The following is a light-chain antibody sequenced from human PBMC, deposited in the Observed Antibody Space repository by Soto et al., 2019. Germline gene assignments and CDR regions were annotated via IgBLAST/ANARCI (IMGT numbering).Light chain of an antibody. CDR2: AAS. CDR1: QSISSY. CDR3: QQSYSTPPT. V-gene: IGKV1-39*01. Sequence: DIQMTQSPSSLSASVGDRVTITCRASQSISSYLNWYQQKPGKAPKLLIYAASSLQSGVPSRFSDSGSGTDFTLTISSLQPEEFATYYCQQSYSTPPTFGQGTRLEIK. J-gene: IGKJ5*01.